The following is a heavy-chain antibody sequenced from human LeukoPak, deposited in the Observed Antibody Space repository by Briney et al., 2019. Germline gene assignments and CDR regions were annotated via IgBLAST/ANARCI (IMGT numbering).Heavy chain of an antibody. CDR3: ATDGAFGDYYDSSGYKRPFQH. CDR2: IIPIFGTT. J-gene: IGHJ1*01. CDR1: GGTFSSYA. V-gene: IGHV1-69*06. Sequence: ASVKVSCKASGGTFSSYAISWVRQAPGQGLEWMGGIIPIFGTTNYAQKFQGRVTITADKSTSTVYMELSSLRSEDTAVYYCATDGAFGDYYDSSGYKRPFQHWGQGTLVTVSS. D-gene: IGHD3-22*01.